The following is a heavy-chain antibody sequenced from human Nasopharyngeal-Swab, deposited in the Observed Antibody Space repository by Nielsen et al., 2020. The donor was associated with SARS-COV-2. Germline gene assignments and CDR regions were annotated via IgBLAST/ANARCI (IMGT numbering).Heavy chain of an antibody. CDR2: IYYSGST. V-gene: IGHV4-59*08. CDR3: ARVDEATVTRFDY. D-gene: IGHD4-17*01. CDR1: GGSISSYY. Sequence: GSLRLSCTVSGGSISSYYWSWIRQPPGKGLEWIGYIYYSGSTYYNPSLKSRVTISVDTSKNQFSLKLSSVTAADTAVYYCARVDEATVTRFDYWGQGTLVTVSS. J-gene: IGHJ4*02.